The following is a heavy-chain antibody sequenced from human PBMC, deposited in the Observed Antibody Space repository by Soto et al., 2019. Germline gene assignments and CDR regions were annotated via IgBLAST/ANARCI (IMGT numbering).Heavy chain of an antibody. D-gene: IGHD3-16*01. CDR3: SRILGCLSWQKSYGGIDV. CDR2: IDWDDDK. J-gene: IGHJ6*01. CDR1: GVSLSTSGIC. Sequence: DPTLVNPTQTLTLTCTFSGVSLSTSGICVSWLRQPPGKALEWLALIDWDDDKYYSTSLKTRLTISKDTSKNQVVLTMTNMDPVDSSTYCCSRILGCLSWQKSYGGIDV. V-gene: IGHV2-70*13.